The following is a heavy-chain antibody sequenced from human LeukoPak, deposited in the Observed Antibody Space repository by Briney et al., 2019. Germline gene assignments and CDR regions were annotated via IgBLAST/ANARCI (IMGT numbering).Heavy chain of an antibody. CDR3: AKLDYYDSSGPDFDY. D-gene: IGHD3-22*01. CDR1: GFTFSSYG. Sequence: GGSLRLSCAASGFTFSSYGMHWVRQAPGKGLEWVAVISYDGSNKYYADSVKGRFTISRDNSKNTLYLQMNSLRAEDTAVYYCAKLDYYDSSGPDFDYWGQGTLVTVSS. CDR2: ISYDGSNK. J-gene: IGHJ4*02. V-gene: IGHV3-30*18.